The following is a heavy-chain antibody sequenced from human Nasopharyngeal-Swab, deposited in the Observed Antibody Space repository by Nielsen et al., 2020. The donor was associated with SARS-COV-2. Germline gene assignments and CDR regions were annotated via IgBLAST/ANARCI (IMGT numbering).Heavy chain of an antibody. Sequence: GESLKISCAASGFTFSSYWMSWVRQAPGKGLEWVANIKQDGSEKYYVDSVEGRFTISRDNAKNSLYLQMNSMRAEDTAVYYCARVFGWELLRDGFDYWGQGTLVTVSS. CDR1: GFTFSSYW. CDR2: IKQDGSEK. D-gene: IGHD1-26*01. CDR3: ARVFGWELLRDGFDY. J-gene: IGHJ4*02. V-gene: IGHV3-7*01.